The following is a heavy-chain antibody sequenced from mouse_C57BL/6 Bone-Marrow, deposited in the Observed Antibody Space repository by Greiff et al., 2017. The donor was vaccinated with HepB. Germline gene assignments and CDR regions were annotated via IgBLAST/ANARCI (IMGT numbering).Heavy chain of an antibody. CDR1: GYTFTSYW. J-gene: IGHJ3*01. Sequence: QVQLKQPGAELVMPGASVKLSCKASGYTFTSYWMHWVKQRPGQGLEWIGEIDPSDSYTNYNQKFKGKSTLTVDKSSSTAYMQLSSLTSEDSAVYYCARGRPHYYGSSYGFAYWGQGTLVTVSA. V-gene: IGHV1-69*01. CDR3: ARGRPHYYGSSYGFAY. CDR2: IDPSDSYT. D-gene: IGHD1-1*01.